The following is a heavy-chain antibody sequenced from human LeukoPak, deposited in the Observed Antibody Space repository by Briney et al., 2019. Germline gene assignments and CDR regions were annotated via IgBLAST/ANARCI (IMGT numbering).Heavy chain of an antibody. CDR3: ARERYCSSTSCYAALFDY. J-gene: IGHJ4*02. CDR2: ISSSGSTI. CDR1: GFTFSSYE. V-gene: IGHV3-48*03. Sequence: PGGSLRLSCAASGFTFSSYEMNWVRQAPGKGLEWVSYISSSGSTIYYADSVKGRFTISRDNAKNSLYLQMNGLRAEDTAVYYCARERYCSSTSCYAALFDYWGQGTLVTVSS. D-gene: IGHD2-2*01.